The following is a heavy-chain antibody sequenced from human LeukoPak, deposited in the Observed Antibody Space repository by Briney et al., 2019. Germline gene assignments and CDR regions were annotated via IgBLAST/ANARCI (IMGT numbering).Heavy chain of an antibody. CDR2: LSGDGGTT. V-gene: IGHV3-74*01. Sequence: GGSLRLSCAASDFTFSSHWMYWVRQAPGKGLVWVARLSGDGGTTRHADSVKGRFTISRDNAKSALYLQMNSLRLEDTAVYYCAAGTAADFWGQGTLVTVSS. CDR3: AAGTAADF. CDR1: DFTFSSHW. J-gene: IGHJ4*02. D-gene: IGHD6-13*01.